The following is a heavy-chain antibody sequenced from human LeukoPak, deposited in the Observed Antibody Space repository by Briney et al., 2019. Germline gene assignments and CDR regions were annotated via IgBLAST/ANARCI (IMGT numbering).Heavy chain of an antibody. J-gene: IGHJ3*02. V-gene: IGHV1-69*01. CDR3: ARDQRVPGYCSSTSCYFYAFDI. CDR2: IIPIFGTA. CDR1: GGTFSSYA. D-gene: IGHD2-2*01. Sequence: GASVKVSCKASGGTFSSYAISWVRQAPGQGLEWMGGIIPIFGTANYAQKFQGRVTITADESTSTAYMELSSLRSEDTAVYYCARDQRVPGYCSSTSCYFYAFDIWGQGTMVTVSS.